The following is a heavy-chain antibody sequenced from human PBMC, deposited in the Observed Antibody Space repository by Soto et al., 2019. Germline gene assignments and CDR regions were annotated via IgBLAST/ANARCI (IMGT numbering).Heavy chain of an antibody. CDR1: GFTFRSYA. CDR2: ISYDEGDK. V-gene: IGHV3-30*03. D-gene: IGHD6-19*01. CDR3: ARDLSVAGPDY. Sequence: PGGSLRLSCAASGFTFRSYAMHWVRQAPGKGLEWVAVISYDEGDKYYADSLKGRFTISRDNSKNTLYLQMNSLRGEDTAVYYCARDLSVAGPDYSGQGTLVTVSS. J-gene: IGHJ4*02.